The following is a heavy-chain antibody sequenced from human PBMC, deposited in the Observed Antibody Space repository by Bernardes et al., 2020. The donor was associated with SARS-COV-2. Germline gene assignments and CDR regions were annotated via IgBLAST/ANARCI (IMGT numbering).Heavy chain of an antibody. V-gene: IGHV3-21*01. J-gene: IGHJ4*02. Sequence: GGSLRLSCEASGFTFSSYAMNWVRQAPGKGLQWVSSITTRSNYIQYTDSVEGRFTISRDNAKNSLYLEMTSLRAEDTAIYYCARDLVLDGPAYWSQGSLVTVSS. CDR2: ITTRSNYI. CDR1: GFTFSSYA. CDR3: ARDLVLDGPAY. D-gene: IGHD3-10*02.